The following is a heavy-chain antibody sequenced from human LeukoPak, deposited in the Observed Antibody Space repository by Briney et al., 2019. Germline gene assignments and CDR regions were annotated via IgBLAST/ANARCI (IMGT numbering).Heavy chain of an antibody. J-gene: IGHJ4*02. Sequence: HPGGSLRLSCAASGFTSGTHTMNWVRQAPGKGLEWISCFGFSGSIHYADSVKGRFTISRDDAENSMYLHMNSLRVEDTAVYYCVRGSGPYGDYRDYWGQGTLVTVSS. D-gene: IGHD4-17*01. CDR1: GFTSGTHT. V-gene: IGHV3-48*01. CDR2: FGFSGSI. CDR3: VRGSGPYGDYRDY.